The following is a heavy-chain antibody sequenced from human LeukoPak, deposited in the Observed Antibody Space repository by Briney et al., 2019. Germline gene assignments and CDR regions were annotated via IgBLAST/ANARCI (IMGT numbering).Heavy chain of an antibody. D-gene: IGHD5-12*01. CDR2: INNDGSRT. V-gene: IGHV3-74*01. J-gene: IGHJ4*02. CDR1: GFTFSSYW. CDR3: ARDLVVATGPDY. Sequence: GGSLRLSCVASGFTFSSYWMHWVRQAPGKGLVWVSRINNDGSRTNYADSVKGRFTISRDNAKNTLYLQMNSLRAEDTAVYYCARDLVVATGPDYWGQGTLVTVSS.